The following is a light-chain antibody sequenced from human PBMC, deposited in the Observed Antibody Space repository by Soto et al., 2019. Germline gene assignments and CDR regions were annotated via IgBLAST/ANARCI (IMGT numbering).Light chain of an antibody. V-gene: IGKV1-5*01. CDR2: DAS. CDR1: QSISSW. Sequence: DMLMTQYPSTLSASVGDRVTITCPASQSISSWLAWYQQKAGKAPKLLIYDASTWESGVPARFSGSGSGTEFTLTITSLQPDDFATYYCQQYDTSPGTFGQGTKVDIK. CDR3: QQYDTSPGT. J-gene: IGKJ1*01.